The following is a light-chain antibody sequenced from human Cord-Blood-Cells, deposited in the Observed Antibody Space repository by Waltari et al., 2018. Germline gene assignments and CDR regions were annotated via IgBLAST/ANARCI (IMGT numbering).Light chain of an antibody. CDR3: QQRSNWLT. J-gene: IGKJ4*01. CDR1: QSVSSY. Sequence: VLPQSPATLSLSPGEIATLSCRASQSVSSYLAWYQQKPGQAPRLLIYDASNRATGIPARFSGSGSGTDFTLTISSLEPEDFAVYYCQQRSNWLTFGGGTKVEIK. V-gene: IGKV3-11*01. CDR2: DAS.